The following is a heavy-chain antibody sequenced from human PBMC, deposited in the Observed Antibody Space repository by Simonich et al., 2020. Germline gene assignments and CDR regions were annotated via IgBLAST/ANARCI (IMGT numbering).Heavy chain of an antibody. V-gene: IGHV3-23*01. CDR1: GFTFSSCA. CDR3: ATYYFDY. J-gene: IGHJ4*02. CDR2: ISGSGGST. Sequence: EVQLLESGGGLVQPGGSLRLSCSASGFTFSSCAMSWVRQAQGKGMEWVSAISGSGGSTYYEDSVKGRFTISRDNSKNTLYLQMNSLRAEDTAVYYCATYYFDYWGQGTLVTVSS.